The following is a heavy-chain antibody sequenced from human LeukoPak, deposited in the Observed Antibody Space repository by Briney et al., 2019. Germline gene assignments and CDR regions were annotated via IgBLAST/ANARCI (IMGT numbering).Heavy chain of an antibody. CDR3: AKNREYYYDSSGFDY. CDR1: GFTFNSYG. V-gene: IGHV3-30*02. Sequence: GGSLRLSCAASGFTFNSYGMHWVRQAPGKGLEWVAFIRYDGSNKYYADSVKGRFTISRGNSKNTLYLQMNSLRAEDTAVYYCAKNREYYYDSSGFDYWGQGTLVTVSS. J-gene: IGHJ4*02. CDR2: IRYDGSNK. D-gene: IGHD3-22*01.